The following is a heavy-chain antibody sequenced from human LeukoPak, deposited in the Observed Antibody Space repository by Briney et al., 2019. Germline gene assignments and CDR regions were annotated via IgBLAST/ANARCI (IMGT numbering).Heavy chain of an antibody. CDR1: GGSITDYY. CDR2: IYYSVST. J-gene: IGHJ3*02. D-gene: IGHD2-8*02. Sequence: PSETLSLTCTVSGGSITDYYWGWIRQPPGKGLEWIGYIYYSVSTNYKPSLKSRVTISVDTSKNQFSLKLSSVTAADTAVYYCARLGGTGPLAAFDIWGQGTMVTVSS. CDR3: ARLGGTGPLAAFDI. V-gene: IGHV4-59*01.